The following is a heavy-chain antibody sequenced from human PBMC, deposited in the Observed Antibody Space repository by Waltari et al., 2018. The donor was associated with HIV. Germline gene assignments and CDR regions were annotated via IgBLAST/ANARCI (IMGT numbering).Heavy chain of an antibody. Sequence: QLQLQESGPGLVKPSETLSLTCTVSGGSISSSSYYWGWIRQPPGKGLEWIGSIYYSGSTYYNPSLKSRVTISVDTSKNQFSLKLSSVTAADTAVYYCARRVLPYPFEGQSHWFDPWGQGTLVTVSS. CDR3: ARRVLPYPFEGQSHWFDP. J-gene: IGHJ5*02. CDR2: IYYSGST. D-gene: IGHD1-1*01. CDR1: GGSISSSSYY. V-gene: IGHV4-39*01.